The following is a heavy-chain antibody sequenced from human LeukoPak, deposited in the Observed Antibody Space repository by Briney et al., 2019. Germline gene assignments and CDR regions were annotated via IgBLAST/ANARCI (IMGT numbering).Heavy chain of an antibody. V-gene: IGHV3-23*01. Sequence: PGGSLRLSRSASGVTFSTYSMNWVRQTPGKGLMWVSSISGSGGSTYYAESVKGRFSISRDNSKKMMYLQMNSLRADDTAVYYCAKGGQNFDFWRFDYWGQGILVTVSS. J-gene: IGHJ4*02. D-gene: IGHD3-3*01. CDR1: GVTFSTYS. CDR3: AKGGQNFDFWRFDY. CDR2: ISGSGGST.